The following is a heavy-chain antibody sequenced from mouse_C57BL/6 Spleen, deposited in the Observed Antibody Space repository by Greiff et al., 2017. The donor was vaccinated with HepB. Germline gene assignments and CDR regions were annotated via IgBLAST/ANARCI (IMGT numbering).Heavy chain of an antibody. D-gene: IGHD2-4*01. CDR3: TRTVITTGGWCAY. J-gene: IGHJ3*01. CDR2: IDPENGDT. Sequence: VQLQQSGAELVRPGASVKLSCTASGFNIKDDYMHWVKQRPEQGLEWIGWIDPENGDTEYASKFQGKATITADTSSNTAYLQLSRLTSEDTAVFYFTRTVITTGGWCAYWGQGTLVTVSA. CDR1: GFNIKDDY. V-gene: IGHV14-4*01.